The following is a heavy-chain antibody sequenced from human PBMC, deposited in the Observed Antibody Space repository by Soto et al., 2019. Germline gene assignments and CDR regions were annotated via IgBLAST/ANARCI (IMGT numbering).Heavy chain of an antibody. J-gene: IGHJ6*03. CDR1: GFTFSSYS. Sequence: EVQLVESGGGLVKPGGSLRLSCAASGFTFSSYSMNWVRQAPGKGLEWVSSISSSSSYIYYADSVKGRFTISRDNAKNSLSLKMNSLRGEDTAVYYCARDWVRYCSGCSCYSSYYYYYMDVWGKGTTVTVSS. V-gene: IGHV3-21*01. CDR3: ARDWVRYCSGCSCYSSYYYYYMDV. CDR2: ISSSSSYI. D-gene: IGHD2-15*01.